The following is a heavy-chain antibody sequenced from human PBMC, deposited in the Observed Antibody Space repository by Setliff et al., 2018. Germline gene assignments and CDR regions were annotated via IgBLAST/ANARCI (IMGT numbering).Heavy chain of an antibody. CDR2: INHSGST. D-gene: IGHD3-10*01. CDR1: GDSISDYH. Sequence: PSETLSLTCRVSGDSISDYHWPWIRQPPGQGLEWIGEINHSGSTNYNPSLKGRVTISVDTSKNQFSLQVTSVTATDTAIYYCARHQFVGGYYGSVTYRHFDYWGQGILGTVS. V-gene: IGHV4-34*01. J-gene: IGHJ4*02. CDR3: ARHQFVGGYYGSVTYRHFDY.